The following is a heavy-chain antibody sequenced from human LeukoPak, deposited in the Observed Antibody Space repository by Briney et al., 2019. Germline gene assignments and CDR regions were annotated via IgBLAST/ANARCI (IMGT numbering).Heavy chain of an antibody. CDR1: GGSISSYY. Sequence: SETLSLTCTVSGGSISSYYWSWIRQPAGKGLEWIGRIYTSGSTNYNPSLKSRDTISVDTSKNQLSLRLSSVTAADPAVYFWPKNPGGFSAAIDYWGQGTLVTVSS. CDR3: PKNPGGFSAAIDY. D-gene: IGHD3-16*01. V-gene: IGHV4-4*07. CDR2: IYTSGST. J-gene: IGHJ4*02.